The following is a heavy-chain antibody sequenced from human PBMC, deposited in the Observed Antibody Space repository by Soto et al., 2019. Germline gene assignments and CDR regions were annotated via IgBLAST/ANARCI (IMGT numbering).Heavy chain of an antibody. V-gene: IGHV1-69*06. CDR3: ARKLRLYSGMDF. CDR1: GGTFSSYT. J-gene: IGHJ6*02. D-gene: IGHD3-3*01. CDR2: IIPFFGTS. Sequence: QVQLVQSGAEVRKPGSSVKVSCKASGGTFSSYTVYWVRQAPGQGLEWMGGIIPFFGTSNYAQNFQDRITLTADKSTGTAYMELSSLRFEDTAIYYCARKLRLYSGMDFWRQGTTVTVSS.